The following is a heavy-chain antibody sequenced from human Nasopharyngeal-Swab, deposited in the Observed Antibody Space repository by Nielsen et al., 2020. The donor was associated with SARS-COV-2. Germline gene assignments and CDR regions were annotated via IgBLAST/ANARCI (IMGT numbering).Heavy chain of an antibody. J-gene: IGHJ5*02. Sequence: GESLKISCAASGFTFSSYAMHWVRQAPGKGLEWVAVISYDGSNKYYADSVKGRFTISRDNSKNTLYLQMNSLRAEDTAVYYCARDQGGLLDPWGQGTLGTVSS. CDR1: GFTFSSYA. D-gene: IGHD3-16*01. CDR2: ISYDGSNK. V-gene: IGHV3-30-3*01. CDR3: ARDQGGLLDP.